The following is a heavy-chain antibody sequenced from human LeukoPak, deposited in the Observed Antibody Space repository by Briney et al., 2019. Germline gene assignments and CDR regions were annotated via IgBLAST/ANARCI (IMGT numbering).Heavy chain of an antibody. V-gene: IGHV4-39*07. J-gene: IGHJ4*02. CDR1: GGSISDINYY. D-gene: IGHD6-25*01. CDR2: IYYSGST. Sequence: PSETLSLTCTVSGGSISDINYYWGWIRQPPGKGLEWIASIYYSGSTYYNPSLKSRVTISVDTSKNQFSLKLSSVTAADTAVYYCARDAGPSGLDYWGQGTLVTVSS. CDR3: ARDAGPSGLDY.